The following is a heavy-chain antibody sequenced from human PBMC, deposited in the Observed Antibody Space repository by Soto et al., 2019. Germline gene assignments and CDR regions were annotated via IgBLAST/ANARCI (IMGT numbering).Heavy chain of an antibody. CDR2: ISSSGSTI. J-gene: IGHJ3*02. D-gene: IGHD3-10*01. V-gene: IGHV3-11*01. CDR1: GFTFSDYY. CDR3: ARDLRMWFGELFAFDI. Sequence: GSLRLSCAASGFTFSDYYMSWIRQAPGKGLEWVSYISSSGSTIYYADSVKGRFTISRDNAKNSLYLQMNSLGAEDTAVYYCARDLRMWFGELFAFDIWGQGTMVTVSS.